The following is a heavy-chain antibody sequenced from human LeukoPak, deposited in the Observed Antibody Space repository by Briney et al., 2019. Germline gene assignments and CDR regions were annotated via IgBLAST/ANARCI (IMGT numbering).Heavy chain of an antibody. Sequence: GGSLRLSCAASGFTFSSYAMHWVRQAPGKGLEWVAVISYDGSNKYYADSVKGRFTISRDNSKNTLYLQMNSLRAEDTAVYYCARDNLGYCSSTSCSFPALFQHWGQGTLVTVSS. J-gene: IGHJ1*01. CDR2: ISYDGSNK. V-gene: IGHV3-30-3*01. CDR1: GFTFSSYA. D-gene: IGHD2-2*03. CDR3: ARDNLGYCSSTSCSFPALFQH.